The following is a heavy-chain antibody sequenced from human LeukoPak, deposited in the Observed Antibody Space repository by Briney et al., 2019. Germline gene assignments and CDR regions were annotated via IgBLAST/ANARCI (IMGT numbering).Heavy chain of an antibody. CDR3: AKWGPHCVGDYCPALDS. CDR2: INQDGSKK. V-gene: IGHV3-7*01. J-gene: IGHJ4*02. Sequence: PGGSLRLSCAASGFTFSNAWMSWVRQAPGKGLEWVANINQDGSKKVYADSMKGRFTISRDNAKESLYLQLNSLRADDTAVYYCAKWGPHCVGDYCPALDSWGQGTLVTVSS. D-gene: IGHD1-26*01. CDR1: GFTFSNAW.